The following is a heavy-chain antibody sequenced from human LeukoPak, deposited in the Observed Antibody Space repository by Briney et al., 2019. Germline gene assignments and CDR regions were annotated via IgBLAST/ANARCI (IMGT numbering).Heavy chain of an antibody. CDR1: GGSITSDY. V-gene: IGHV4-31*03. D-gene: IGHD5-12*01. CDR2: IYYSGST. J-gene: IGHJ4*02. Sequence: PSETLSLTYTVSGGSITSDYWSWIRQHPGKGLEWIGYIYYSGSTYYNPSLKSRVTISVDTPKNQFSLKLSSVTAADTAVYYCARAVVNSGYDSLYFDYWGQGTLVTVSS. CDR3: ARAVVNSGYDSLYFDY.